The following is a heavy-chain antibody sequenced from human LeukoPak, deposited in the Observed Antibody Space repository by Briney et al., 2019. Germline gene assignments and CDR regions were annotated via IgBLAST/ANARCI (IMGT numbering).Heavy chain of an antibody. CDR1: GFTFSTSW. Sequence: GGSLRLSCEASGFTFSTSWMTWVRQAPGKGLEWVANIKQDGSEEYYVDSVKGRFSISRDNAKNSLYLQMNNLRVEDTAVYYCARDPYESSGSYYAAFDIWGQGTMVAVSS. CDR2: IKQDGSEE. D-gene: IGHD3-22*01. CDR3: ARDPYESSGSYYAAFDI. V-gene: IGHV3-7*01. J-gene: IGHJ3*02.